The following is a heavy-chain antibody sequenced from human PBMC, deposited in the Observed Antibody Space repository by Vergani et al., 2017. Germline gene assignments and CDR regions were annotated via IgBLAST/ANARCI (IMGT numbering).Heavy chain of an antibody. V-gene: IGHV1-18*01. CDR2: ISAYNGNT. CDR3: ARGNSYGYLYYYYYGMDV. CDR1: GYTFTSYG. Sequence: QVQLVQSGAEVKKPGASVKVSCKASGYTFTSYGISWVRQAPGQGLEWMGWISAYNGNTNYAQKLKGRVTITTDTSTSTVDMELRSLRSEDTAVYYCARGNSYGYLYYYYYGMDVWGQGTTVTVSS. J-gene: IGHJ6*02. D-gene: IGHD5-18*01.